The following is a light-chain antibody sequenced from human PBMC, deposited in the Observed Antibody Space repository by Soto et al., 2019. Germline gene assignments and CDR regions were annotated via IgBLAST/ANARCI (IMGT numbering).Light chain of an antibody. Sequence: DIQMTQSPSSLSASVGDRVTITCRASQGISNFLAWYQQKPGKVPKVLIYAASTLQSGVPSRFSGSGSGTDFTLTISSLQPEDVATYYCQKYSGGPPFTFGPGTKVIS. CDR3: QKYSGGPPFT. J-gene: IGKJ3*01. CDR2: AAS. CDR1: QGISNF. V-gene: IGKV1-27*01.